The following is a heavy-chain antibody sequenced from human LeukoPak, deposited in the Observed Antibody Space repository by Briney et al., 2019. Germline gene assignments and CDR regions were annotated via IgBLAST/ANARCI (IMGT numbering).Heavy chain of an antibody. Sequence: PSETLSLTSSVSGGSISSYYWSWIRQPAGKGLEWIGRVYTSGSTNYNPSLKSRVTMSVDTSKNQFSLKLNSVTAADTAVYYCALRGYCSGNNCYSDYWGQGTLVTVSS. J-gene: IGHJ4*02. D-gene: IGHD2-15*01. CDR2: VYTSGST. V-gene: IGHV4-4*07. CDR1: GGSISSYY. CDR3: ALRGYCSGNNCYSDY.